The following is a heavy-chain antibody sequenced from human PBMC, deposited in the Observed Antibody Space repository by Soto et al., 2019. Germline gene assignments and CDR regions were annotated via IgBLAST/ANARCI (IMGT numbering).Heavy chain of an antibody. D-gene: IGHD4-17*01. CDR3: ARDRLLSMYYYYYMDV. V-gene: IGHV3-66*01. CDR2: IYSGGST. J-gene: IGHJ6*03. Sequence: PGGSLILSCAASGFTVSSNYMSWVRQAPGKGLEWVSVIYSGGSTYYADSVKGRFTISRDNSKNTLYLQMNSLRAEDTAVYYCARDRLLSMYYYYYMDVWGKGTTVTVSS. CDR1: GFTVSSNY.